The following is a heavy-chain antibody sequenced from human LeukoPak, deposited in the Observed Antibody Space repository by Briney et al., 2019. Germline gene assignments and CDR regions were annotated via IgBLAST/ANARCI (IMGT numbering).Heavy chain of an antibody. CDR1: GFTFDDYT. CDR2: ISWDGDST. CDR3: ARGKGVRYFVNGMDV. D-gene: IGHD3-9*01. V-gene: IGHV3-43*01. Sequence: GGSLRLSCAASGFTFDDYTMHWVRQAPGKGLEWVSLISWDGDSTYYADSVKGRFTISRDKSKNSLYLQMNSPRSEDTALYYCARGKGVRYFVNGMDVWGQGTTVTVS. J-gene: IGHJ6*02.